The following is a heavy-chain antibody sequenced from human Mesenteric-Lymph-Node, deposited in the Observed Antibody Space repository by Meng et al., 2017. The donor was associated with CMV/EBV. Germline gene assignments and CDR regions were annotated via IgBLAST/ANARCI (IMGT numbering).Heavy chain of an antibody. CDR3: ARGGAYNFGFGLDL. CDR1: GGSFSGYY. D-gene: IGHD3-10*01. CDR2: INHSGST. Sequence: VYGGSFSGYYWSWIRQPPGKGLEWIGEINHSGSTNYNPSLKSRVTISVDTSKNQFSLKLSSVTAADTAVYYCARGGAYNFGFGLDLWGQGTLVTVSS. V-gene: IGHV4-34*01. J-gene: IGHJ5*02.